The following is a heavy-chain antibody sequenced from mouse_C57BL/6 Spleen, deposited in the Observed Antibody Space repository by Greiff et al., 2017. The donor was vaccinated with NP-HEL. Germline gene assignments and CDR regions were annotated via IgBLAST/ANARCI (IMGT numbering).Heavy chain of an antibody. V-gene: IGHV1-19*01. Sequence: EVQLQQSGPVLVKPGASVKMSCKASGYTFTDYYMNWVKQSHGKSLEWIGVINPYNGGTSYNQKFKGKATLTVDKSSSTAYMELNSLTSEDSAVYYCARGAGSSGYWYFDVWGTGTTVTVSS. CDR1: GYTFTDYY. J-gene: IGHJ1*03. D-gene: IGHD1-1*01. CDR3: ARGAGSSGYWYFDV. CDR2: INPYNGGT.